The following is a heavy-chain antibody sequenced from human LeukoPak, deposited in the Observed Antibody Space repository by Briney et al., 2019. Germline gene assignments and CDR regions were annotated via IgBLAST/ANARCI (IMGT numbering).Heavy chain of an antibody. Sequence: SETLSLTCTVSGGSISSYYWSWIRQPPGKGLEWIGYIYYSGRTNYNPSLKSRVTISVDTSKNQFSLKLSSVTAADTAVYYCARMGSSWVDYWGQGTLVTVSS. CDR2: IYYSGRT. CDR3: ARMGSSWVDY. CDR1: GGSISSYY. D-gene: IGHD6-13*01. V-gene: IGHV4-59*08. J-gene: IGHJ4*02.